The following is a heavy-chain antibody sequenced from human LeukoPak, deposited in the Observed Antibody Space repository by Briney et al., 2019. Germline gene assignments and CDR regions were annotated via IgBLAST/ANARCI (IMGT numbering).Heavy chain of an antibody. J-gene: IGHJ2*01. V-gene: IGHV4-31*03. CDR2: IYYSGST. D-gene: IGHD2-2*01. Sequence: SETLSLTCTVSGGSIRSSSYYWGWIRQPPGTGLEWIGYIYYSGSTYYNPSLKSRVTISVDTSKNQFSLKLSSVTAADTAVYYCARGRTKYQLRAFDLWGRGTLVTVSS. CDR3: ARGRTKYQLRAFDL. CDR1: GGSIRSSSYY.